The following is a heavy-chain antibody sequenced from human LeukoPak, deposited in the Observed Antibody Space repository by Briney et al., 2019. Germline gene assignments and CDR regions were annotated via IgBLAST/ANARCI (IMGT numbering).Heavy chain of an antibody. J-gene: IGHJ4*02. Sequence: PSETLSLTCAVSGGSISSSSYYWGWIRQPPGKGLEWIGCIYYSGSTYYNPSLESRVTISVDTSKNQFSLKLSSVTAADTAVYYCARLDCSGGSCYSPYWGQGTLVTVSS. CDR1: GGSISSSSYY. V-gene: IGHV4-39*01. CDR3: ARLDCSGGSCYSPY. D-gene: IGHD2-15*01. CDR2: IYYSGST.